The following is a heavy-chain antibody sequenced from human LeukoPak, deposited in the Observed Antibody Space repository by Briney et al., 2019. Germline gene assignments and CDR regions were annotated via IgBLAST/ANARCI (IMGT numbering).Heavy chain of an antibody. D-gene: IGHD3-22*01. CDR1: GCSFTSYW. CDR3: ARPHRAYYDSSAFDY. CDR2: IYPGDSDT. V-gene: IGHV5-51*01. Sequence: GESLKISCKGSGCSFTSYWIGWVRQMPGKGLEWMGIIYPGDSDTRYSPSFQGQVTISADKSISTAYLQWSSLKASDTAMYYCARPHRAYYDSSAFDYWGQGTLVTVSS. J-gene: IGHJ4*02.